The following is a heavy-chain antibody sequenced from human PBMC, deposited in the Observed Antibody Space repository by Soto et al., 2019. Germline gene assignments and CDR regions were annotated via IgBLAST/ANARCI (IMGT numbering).Heavy chain of an antibody. V-gene: IGHV1-18*01. CDR1: GYTFSNYG. J-gene: IGHJ6*02. CDR2: VTAFNGDT. Sequence: QVLLVQSGAEVKRPGASVKVSCKASGYTFSNYGITWVRQAPGHGLEWLGWVTAFNGDTNYAQNVRDRVTLTTDTLTETSYMELRSLRPDDTAVYYCARDGRVSFYYYGMDVWGQGTTVIVSS. CDR3: ARDGRVSFYYYGMDV.